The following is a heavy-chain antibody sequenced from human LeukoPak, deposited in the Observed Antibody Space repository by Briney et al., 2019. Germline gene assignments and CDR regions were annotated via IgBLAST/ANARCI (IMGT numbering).Heavy chain of an antibody. Sequence: GGSLRLSCAASGFTFSSYAMSWVRQAPGKGLEWVSAISGSGGGTYYADSVKGRFTISRDNSKNTLYLQMNSLRAEDTAVYYCAENRNTAMVTPFDYWGQGTLVTVSS. CDR2: ISGSGGGT. D-gene: IGHD5-18*01. V-gene: IGHV3-23*01. CDR1: GFTFSSYA. CDR3: AENRNTAMVTPFDY. J-gene: IGHJ4*02.